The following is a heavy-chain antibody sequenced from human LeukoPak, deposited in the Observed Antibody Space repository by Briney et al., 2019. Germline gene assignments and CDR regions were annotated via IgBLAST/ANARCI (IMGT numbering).Heavy chain of an antibody. V-gene: IGHV4-59*08. CDR2: IYYSGST. D-gene: IGHD2-15*01. Sequence: SETLSLTCTVSGGSISSYYWSWIRQPPGKRLEWIRYIYYSGSTNYNPSLKSRVTISVDTSKNQFSLKLSSVTAADTAVYYCARQGSAYCSGGSCYDNWFDPWGQGTLVTVSS. J-gene: IGHJ5*02. CDR3: ARQGSAYCSGGSCYDNWFDP. CDR1: GGSISSYY.